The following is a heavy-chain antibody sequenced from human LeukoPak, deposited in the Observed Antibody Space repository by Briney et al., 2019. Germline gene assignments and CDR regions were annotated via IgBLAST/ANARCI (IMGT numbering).Heavy chain of an antibody. CDR1: GGSISSSNW. Sequence: SETLSLTCAVSGGSISSSNWWSWVRQPPGKGLEWIGEIYHRGSTNYNPSLKRRVTISVDKSKNQFSLKLSSVAAADTAVYYCARYGSLGDFDYWGQGTLVTVSS. J-gene: IGHJ4*02. D-gene: IGHD3-16*01. V-gene: IGHV4-4*02. CDR3: ARYGSLGDFDY. CDR2: IYHRGST.